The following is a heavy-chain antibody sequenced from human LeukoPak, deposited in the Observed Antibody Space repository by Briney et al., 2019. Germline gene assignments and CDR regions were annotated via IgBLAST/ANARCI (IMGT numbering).Heavy chain of an antibody. Sequence: GGSLRLSCAASGFTFSSYGMHWVRQAPGKGLEWVAFIRYDGSNKYYADSVKGRFTISRDNSKNTLYLQMNSLRAEDTAVYYCAKDIVVVPALHDAFDIWGQGTMVTVSS. CDR2: IRYDGSNK. CDR3: AKDIVVVPALHDAFDI. V-gene: IGHV3-30*02. D-gene: IGHD2-2*01. J-gene: IGHJ3*02. CDR1: GFTFSSYG.